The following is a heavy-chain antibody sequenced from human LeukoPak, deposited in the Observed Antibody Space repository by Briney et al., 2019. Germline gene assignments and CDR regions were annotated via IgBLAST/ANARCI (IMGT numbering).Heavy chain of an antibody. D-gene: IGHD6-19*01. CDR1: GFTVSSNY. V-gene: IGHV3-53*01. CDR2: IYSGGST. CDR3: AKEPDPQWLVQYY. Sequence: GGSLRLSCAASGFTVSSNYLSWVRQPPGKGLEWVSVIYSGGSTYYADSVKGRFTISRDNSKNTLYLQMNSLRAEDTAVYYCAKEPDPQWLVQYYWGQGTLVTVSS. J-gene: IGHJ4*02.